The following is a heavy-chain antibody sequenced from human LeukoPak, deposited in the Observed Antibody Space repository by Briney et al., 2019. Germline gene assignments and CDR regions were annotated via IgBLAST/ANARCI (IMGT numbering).Heavy chain of an antibody. Sequence: SETLSLTCTVSGGSISSGDYYWSWIRQPPGKGLGWIGYIYYSGSTYYNPSLKSRVTISVDTSKNQFSLKLSSVTAADTAVYYCARDSPDSSGWSDAFDIWGQGTMVTVSS. D-gene: IGHD6-19*01. J-gene: IGHJ3*02. CDR2: IYYSGST. CDR3: ARDSPDSSGWSDAFDI. CDR1: GGSISSGDYY. V-gene: IGHV4-30-4*01.